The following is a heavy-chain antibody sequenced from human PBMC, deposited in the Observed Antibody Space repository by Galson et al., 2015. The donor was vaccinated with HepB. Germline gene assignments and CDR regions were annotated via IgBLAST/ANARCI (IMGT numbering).Heavy chain of an antibody. CDR2: IYPGDSDT. CDR3: ARRTPYYYDSSGYVNFDY. Sequence: QSGAEVKKPGESLKISCKGSGYSFTNYWIGWVRQMPGKGLEWMGIIYPGDSDTRYSPSFQGQVTISADKSISTAYLQWSSLKASDTAMYYCARRTPYYYDSSGYVNFDYWGQGTLVTVSS. J-gene: IGHJ4*02. CDR1: GYSFTNYW. D-gene: IGHD3-22*01. V-gene: IGHV5-51*03.